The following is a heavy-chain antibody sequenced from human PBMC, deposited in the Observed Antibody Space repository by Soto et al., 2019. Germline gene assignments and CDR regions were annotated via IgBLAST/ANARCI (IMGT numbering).Heavy chain of an antibody. Sequence: SETLSLTCTVSGGSISSSSYYWGWIRQPPGKGLEWIGSIYYSGSTYYNPSLKSRVTISVDTSKNQFSLKLSSVTAADTAVYYCAKYDYRLGIDPWGQGTLVTVSS. D-gene: IGHD4-17*01. CDR2: IYYSGST. V-gene: IGHV4-39*01. CDR3: AKYDYRLGIDP. CDR1: GGSISSSSYY. J-gene: IGHJ5*02.